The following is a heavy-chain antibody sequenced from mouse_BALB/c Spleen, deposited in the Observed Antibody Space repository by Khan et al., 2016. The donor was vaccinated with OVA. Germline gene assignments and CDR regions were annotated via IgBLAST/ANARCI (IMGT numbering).Heavy chain of an antibody. J-gene: IGHJ3*01. CDR2: IDPPNDDS. CDR1: GFTIKDTY. CDR3: ATRYGNPFAY. V-gene: IGHV14-3*02. Sequence: EVQLVESGAELVKPGASVKLSCSASGFTIKDTYIHWVKQRPEQGLEWIGRIDPPNDDSKYGPKFQDKATLTADTSYNTAYLQLSSLNSEDTAVYYCATRYGNPFAYWGQGTLVSVSA. D-gene: IGHD2-1*01.